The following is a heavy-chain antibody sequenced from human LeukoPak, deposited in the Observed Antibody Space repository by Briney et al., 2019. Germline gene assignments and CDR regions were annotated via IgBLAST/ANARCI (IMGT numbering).Heavy chain of an antibody. CDR3: VRERTMVGGADI. V-gene: IGHV4-4*07. CDR1: DGAIAGYS. CDR2: MYNSGST. Sequence: SETLSLTCSVSDGAIAGYSWSWIRQPAGKGLEWIGRMYNSGSTNYNPSLKSRVSISVDTSNNQFSLRLSSVTASDTAVYYCVRERTMVGGADIWGQGTKVIVSS. J-gene: IGHJ3*02. D-gene: IGHD2-21*01.